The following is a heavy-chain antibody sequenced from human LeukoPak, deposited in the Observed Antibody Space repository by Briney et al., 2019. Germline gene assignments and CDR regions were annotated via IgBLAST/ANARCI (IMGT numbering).Heavy chain of an antibody. CDR1: GFTFSYYS. J-gene: IGHJ3*01. CDR3: ASRFFGDGFDV. Sequence: GGSLRLSCVASGFTFSYYSMNWVRQAPGKGLEWVSYISFSSGTIHYADSVKGRFTASRDNAKNSLYLQMNSLRDDDTAVYYCASRFFGDGFDVWGQGTMVTVSS. CDR2: ISFSSGTI. V-gene: IGHV3-48*02. D-gene: IGHD3-10*01.